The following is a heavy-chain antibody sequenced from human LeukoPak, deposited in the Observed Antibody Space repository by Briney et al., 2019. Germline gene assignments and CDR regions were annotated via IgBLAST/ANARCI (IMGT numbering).Heavy chain of an antibody. J-gene: IGHJ5*02. D-gene: IGHD6-13*01. CDR2: ITASGGST. CDR1: GFTFRSYA. V-gene: IGHV3-23*01. Sequence: PGGSLRLSCAASGFTFRSYAMTWVRQAPGKGLEWVSGITASGGSTYYADSVKGRFTISRDNSKDTLYLQMNSLRVEDTAIYYCAKDREPAAVGWFDPWGQRTLVTVSS. CDR3: AKDREPAAVGWFDP.